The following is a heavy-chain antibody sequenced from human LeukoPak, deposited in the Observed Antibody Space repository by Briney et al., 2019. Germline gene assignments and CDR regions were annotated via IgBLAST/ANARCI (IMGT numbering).Heavy chain of an antibody. CDR2: ITPNSGAT. V-gene: IGHV1-2*02. CDR3: VREGIGTSLDY. D-gene: IGHD6-13*01. J-gene: IGHJ4*02. CDR1: GYTFTGYY. Sequence: ASVKVSCKASGYTFTGYYMHWLRQAPGQGLEWMGWITPNSGATNYAQKFQGRVTMTRDTSISTAYMELNRLGSDDTAVYYCVREGIGTSLDYWGQGTLVTVSS.